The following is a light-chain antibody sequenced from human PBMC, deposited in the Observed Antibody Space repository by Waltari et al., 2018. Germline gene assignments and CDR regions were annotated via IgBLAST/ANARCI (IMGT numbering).Light chain of an antibody. CDR3: MQVLLAWT. V-gene: IGKV2-28*01. CDR1: QSLLHSNGHYY. Sequence: VMTQSPLSLPVIPGEPASISCRSSQSLLHSNGHYYLDWYVQKPGQSPQLLIYLGSNRASGVPDRFSGSASGTDYTLKISRVEAEDVGVYYCMQVLLAWTCGQGTTVEIK. CDR2: LGS. J-gene: IGKJ1*01.